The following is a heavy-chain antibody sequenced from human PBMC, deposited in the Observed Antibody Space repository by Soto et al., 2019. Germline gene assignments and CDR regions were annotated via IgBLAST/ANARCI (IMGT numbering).Heavy chain of an antibody. CDR2: ISAYNGNT. CDR3: ARDVPGQWLVGPIDAFDI. J-gene: IGHJ3*02. V-gene: IGHV1-18*01. Sequence: GASVKVSCKASGYTFTSYGISWVRQAPGQGLEWMGWISAYNGNTNYAQKLQGRVTMTTDTSTSTAYMELRSLRSDDTAVYYCARDVPGQWLVGPIDAFDIWGQGTMVTVSS. CDR1: GYTFTSYG. D-gene: IGHD6-19*01.